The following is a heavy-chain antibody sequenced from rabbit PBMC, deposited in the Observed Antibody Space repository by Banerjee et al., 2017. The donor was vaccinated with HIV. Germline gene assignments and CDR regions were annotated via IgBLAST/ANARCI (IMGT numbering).Heavy chain of an antibody. Sequence: QEQLEESGGDLVKPEGSLTLTCTASGFSFSNKHVMCWVRQAPGKGLEWIACIGVVSGVNTYYANWVNGRFTISSHNAQNTLYLQLNSLTAADTASYFCARDLAGVIGWNFNLWGPGTLVTVS. CDR2: IGVVSGVNT. D-gene: IGHD4-1*01. V-gene: IGHV1S45*01. J-gene: IGHJ4*01. CDR3: ARDLAGVIGWNFNL. CDR1: GFSFSNKHV.